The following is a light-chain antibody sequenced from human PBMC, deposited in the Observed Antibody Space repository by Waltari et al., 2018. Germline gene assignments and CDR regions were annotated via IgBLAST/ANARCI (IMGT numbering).Light chain of an antibody. CDR1: QRITIW. Sequence: TCRASQRITIWLAWDQQKPGKAPKLLIYKASTLEGGVPSRFSGSGSGTEFTLTISSLQPDEFATYHCQQYNSYPYTVGQGTKLEIK. V-gene: IGKV1-5*03. CDR2: KAS. CDR3: QQYNSYPYT. J-gene: IGKJ2*01.